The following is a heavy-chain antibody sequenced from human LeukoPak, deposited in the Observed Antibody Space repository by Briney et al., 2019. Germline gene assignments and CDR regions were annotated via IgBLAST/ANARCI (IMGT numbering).Heavy chain of an antibody. J-gene: IGHJ3*02. CDR2: IRYDGSIQ. Sequence: GGSLRLSCAASGFTLTNYGMHWLRQAPGKGLEWVAFIRYDGSIQFYADSVKGRFTISRDNSKNTLYLQMNSLRTEDTAVYYCARRYSSSWYDAFDIWGQGTMVTVSS. D-gene: IGHD6-13*01. V-gene: IGHV3-30*02. CDR1: GFTLTNYG. CDR3: ARRYSSSWYDAFDI.